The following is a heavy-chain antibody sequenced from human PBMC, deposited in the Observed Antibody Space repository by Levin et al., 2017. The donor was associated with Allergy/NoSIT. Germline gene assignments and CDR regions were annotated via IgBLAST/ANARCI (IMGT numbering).Heavy chain of an antibody. CDR2: INHSGST. J-gene: IGHJ6*03. D-gene: IGHD3-10*01. Sequence: SQTLSLTCAVYGGSFSGSYWSWIRQPPGKGLEWIGEINHSGSTNYNPSLKSRVTISVDTSKNQFSLKLSSVTAADTAVYYCARGLRSGSYYNPTPEGYYYMDVWGKGTTVTVSS. V-gene: IGHV4-34*01. CDR1: GGSFSGSY. CDR3: ARGLRSGSYYNPTPEGYYYMDV.